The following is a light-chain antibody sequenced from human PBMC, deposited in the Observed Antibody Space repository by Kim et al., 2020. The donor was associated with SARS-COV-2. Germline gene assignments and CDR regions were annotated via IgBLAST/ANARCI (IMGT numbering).Light chain of an antibody. CDR1: QSINNY. CDR2: DAS. Sequence: LSPGERATLSCRASQSINNYLAWYQQKPGQAPRLFIYDASNRATGIPARFSGSGSGTDFTLTISSLEPEDFAVYYCQQRSNWPRTFGQGTKVDIK. CDR3: QQRSNWPRT. V-gene: IGKV3-11*01. J-gene: IGKJ1*01.